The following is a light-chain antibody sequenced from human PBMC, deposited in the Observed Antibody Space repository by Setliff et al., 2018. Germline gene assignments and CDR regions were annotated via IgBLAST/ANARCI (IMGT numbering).Light chain of an antibody. CDR1: SSNIGNNY. J-gene: IGLJ1*01. CDR2: DNK. Sequence: QSALTQPPSVSAAPGQKVTISCSGSSSNIGNNYVSWYQQLPGTAPKLLIYDNKRPSGIPDRFSGSKSGTSATLGITGLQTGDEADYYCGAWDRSLNVYVFGIGTKVTV. CDR3: GAWDRSLNVYV. V-gene: IGLV1-51*01.